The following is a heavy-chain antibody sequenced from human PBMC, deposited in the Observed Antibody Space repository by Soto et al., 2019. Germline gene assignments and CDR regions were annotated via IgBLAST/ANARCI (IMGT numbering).Heavy chain of an antibody. D-gene: IGHD2-2*01. CDR2: VTSSGDRT. CDR3: AKLRSSPHDY. Sequence: EVQIVVSGGGLVQPGGSLRLSCAASGFSFDTYARSWVRQAPGKGLEWVSAVTSSGDRTYYADSVKGRFIISRDNAKNKLFLQMNSLRAADTALYFCAKLRSSPHDYWGQGTPVTVS. CDR1: GFSFDTYA. J-gene: IGHJ4*02. V-gene: IGHV3-23*04.